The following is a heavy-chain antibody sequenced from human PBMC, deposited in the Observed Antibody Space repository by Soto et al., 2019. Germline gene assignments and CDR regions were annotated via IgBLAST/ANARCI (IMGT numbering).Heavy chain of an antibody. Sequence: SETLSLTCTVSGDSISSSVWWTWVRQPPGKGLEWIGEVFHTGDTYFNPSLRSRVAMSVDKSTNEFSLKVTSVTAADTAIYYCARKAWVRFDYWGQGALVTVSS. CDR1: GDSISSSVW. D-gene: IGHD7-27*01. CDR3: ARKAWVRFDY. CDR2: VFHTGDT. J-gene: IGHJ4*02. V-gene: IGHV4-4*02.